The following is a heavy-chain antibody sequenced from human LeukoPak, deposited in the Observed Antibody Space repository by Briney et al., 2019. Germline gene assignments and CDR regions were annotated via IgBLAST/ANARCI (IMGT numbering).Heavy chain of an antibody. CDR2: ISRSSSDI. D-gene: IGHD1-26*01. V-gene: IGHV3-48*01. Sequence: GGSLRLFCAASGFTFSSHRMNWVRQAPGKGLEWVSDISRSSSDIHYADSVTGRFTISRDNAKNSVYLQMNSLRVEDTAVYYCARDSGRYGYYMDVWGKGTTVTVSS. CDR1: GFTFSSHR. J-gene: IGHJ6*04. CDR3: ARDSGRYGYYMDV.